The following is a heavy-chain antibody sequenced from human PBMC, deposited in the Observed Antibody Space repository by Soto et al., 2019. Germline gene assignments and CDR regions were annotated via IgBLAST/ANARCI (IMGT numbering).Heavy chain of an antibody. Sequence: QLPLQESGSGLVKPSQTLSLTCAVSGGSISSGGYSWSWIRQPAGKGLEWIGYIYHSGSTYYNPSLKSRVTISVDRSKNQFSLKLSSVTAADTAVYDCAAGGGLPRYYWGQGTLVTVSS. CDR3: AAGGGLPRYY. CDR1: GGSISSGGYS. J-gene: IGHJ4*02. V-gene: IGHV4-30-2*01. D-gene: IGHD5-12*01. CDR2: IYHSGST.